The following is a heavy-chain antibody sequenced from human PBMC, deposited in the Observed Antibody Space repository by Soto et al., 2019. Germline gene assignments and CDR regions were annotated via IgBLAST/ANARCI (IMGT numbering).Heavy chain of an antibody. CDR1: GGSISSGGYY. Sequence: SETLSLTCTVSGGSISSGGYYLSWIRQHPGKGLEWIGYIYYSGSTYYNPSLKSRVTISVDTSKNQFSLKLSSVTAADTAVYYCARDVGYCSSTSCYHVFDYWGQGTLVTVSS. D-gene: IGHD2-2*01. CDR3: ARDVGYCSSTSCYHVFDY. V-gene: IGHV4-31*03. J-gene: IGHJ4*02. CDR2: IYYSGST.